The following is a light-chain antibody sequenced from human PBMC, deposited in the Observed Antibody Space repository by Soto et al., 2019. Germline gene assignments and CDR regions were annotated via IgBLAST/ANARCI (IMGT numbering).Light chain of an antibody. CDR2: GAS. CDR3: QQYNNWPRT. CDR1: QSVSNN. V-gene: IGKV3D-15*01. J-gene: IGKJ1*01. Sequence: EIVLTQSPGTLSLSPGERATLSCRASQSVSNNYLAWYQQKPGQAPRLLIYGASNRATGIPDRFSGSGSGTEFTLTICSLQSEDFAIYYCQQYNNWPRTFGQGTKVDIK.